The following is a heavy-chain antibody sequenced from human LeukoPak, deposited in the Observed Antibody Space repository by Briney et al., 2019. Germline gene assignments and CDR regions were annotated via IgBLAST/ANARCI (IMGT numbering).Heavy chain of an antibody. J-gene: IGHJ4*02. CDR1: GLTFSSYR. CDR2: ISSDSSHI. V-gene: IGHV3-21*04. D-gene: IGHD2-2*01. CDR3: AKGDCSSTSCSPQVDY. Sequence: GGSLRLSCAASGLTFSSYRFDWVRQAPGKGLEWVSTISSDSSHIYYADSVKGRFTLSRDNSKNTLYLQMNSLRAEDTAVYYCAKGDCSSTSCSPQVDYWGQGTLVTVSS.